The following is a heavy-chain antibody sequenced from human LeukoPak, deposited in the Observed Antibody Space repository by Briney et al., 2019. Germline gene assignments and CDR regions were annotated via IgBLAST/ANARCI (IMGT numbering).Heavy chain of an antibody. V-gene: IGHV3-9*01. Sequence: SLILSCAASGFTWDDYAMHGVRQAPGKGLEWVSDISGNSGSLGYADSVKGRFTISRDNAKNSLSLQMNSLRAEDTALYYCAKEDRRGRHFDYWGQGTLVTVSS. J-gene: IGHJ4*02. CDR2: ISGNSGSL. CDR3: AKEDRRGRHFDY. CDR1: GFTWDDYA. D-gene: IGHD3-16*01.